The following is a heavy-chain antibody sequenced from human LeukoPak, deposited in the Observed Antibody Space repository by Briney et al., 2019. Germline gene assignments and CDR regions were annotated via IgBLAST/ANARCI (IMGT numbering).Heavy chain of an antibody. CDR2: IYHSGST. CDR1: GGSISSSNW. CDR3: ARSRGFSYGFNFDY. Sequence: PSGTLSLTCAVSGGSISSSNWWSWVRQPPGKGLEWIGEIYHSGSTNYNPSLKSRVTVSADTSKNQFSLNLSSVTAADTAVYYCARSRGFSYGFNFDYWGQGTLVTVSS. D-gene: IGHD5-18*01. J-gene: IGHJ4*02. V-gene: IGHV4-4*02.